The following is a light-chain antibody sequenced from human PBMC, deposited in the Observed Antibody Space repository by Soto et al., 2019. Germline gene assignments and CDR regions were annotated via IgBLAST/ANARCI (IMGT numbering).Light chain of an antibody. CDR1: SSNIRSHT. J-gene: IGLJ3*02. CDR2: TNN. CDR3: VSWDDSLTGWV. Sequence: QYVLNQPPSASGTPGQMVTISCSRTSSNIRSHTLNWYQQLPGTPPKLLIATNNQRHSGVPDRFSGSKSGTSASLAISGIQSEDEVDYYCVSWDDSLTGWVFGGGTKVTVL. V-gene: IGLV1-44*01.